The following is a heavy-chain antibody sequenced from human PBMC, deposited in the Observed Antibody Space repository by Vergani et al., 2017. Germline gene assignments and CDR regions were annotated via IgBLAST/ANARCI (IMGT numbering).Heavy chain of an antibody. CDR2: INPNSGGT. Sequence: QVQLVQSGAEVKKPGASVKVSCKASGYTFTGYYMHWVRQAPGQGLEWMGWINPNSGGTNYAQKFQGRVTMTADESTSTAYMELSSLRSEDTAVYYCARVPMPHSNYGLNGVYYYYMDVWGKGP. CDR1: GYTFTGYY. CDR3: ARVPMPHSNYGLNGVYYYYMDV. J-gene: IGHJ6*03. D-gene: IGHD4-11*01. V-gene: IGHV1-2*02.